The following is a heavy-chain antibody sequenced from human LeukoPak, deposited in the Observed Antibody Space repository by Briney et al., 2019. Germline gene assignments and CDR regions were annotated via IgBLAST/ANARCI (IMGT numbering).Heavy chain of an antibody. Sequence: GSVKVSCKASGYTFTNYGITWVRQASGQGIEWMGWISAYTGKTNSAQKLQGRVTMTTDTSTSTGYMELRSLRSDDTAVYYCASGRTDIVVVPATLRNYYFDYWGQGTLVTVSS. V-gene: IGHV1-18*01. CDR2: ISAYTGKT. J-gene: IGHJ4*02. CDR3: ASGRTDIVVVPATLRNYYFDY. CDR1: GYTFTNYG. D-gene: IGHD2-2*01.